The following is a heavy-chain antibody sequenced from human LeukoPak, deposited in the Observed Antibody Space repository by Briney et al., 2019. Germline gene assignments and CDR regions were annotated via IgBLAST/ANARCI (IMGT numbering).Heavy chain of an antibody. CDR1: GGTFSSYA. D-gene: IGHD5-12*01. J-gene: IGHJ4*02. V-gene: IGHV1-69*04. Sequence: SVKVSCKASGGTFSSYAISWVRQAPGQGLEWMGRIIPILGIANYAQKFQGRVTITAGKSTSTAYMELSSLRSEDTAVYYCASIRATIDSYFDYWGQGTLVTVSS. CDR2: IIPILGIA. CDR3: ASIRATIDSYFDY.